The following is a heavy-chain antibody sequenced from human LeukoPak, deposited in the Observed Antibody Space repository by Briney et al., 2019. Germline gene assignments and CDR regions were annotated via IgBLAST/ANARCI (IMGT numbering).Heavy chain of an antibody. D-gene: IGHD3-10*01. J-gene: IGHJ4*02. Sequence: PGGSLRLSCAASGFTFSNYWMSWVRQAPGKGLEWVANIKQDASEKYYVNSVKGRFTIFRDNAKNSLNLQMNSLRPEDTAVYYCARDGWRFGELSAYWGEGTLVTVSS. CDR3: ARDGWRFGELSAY. V-gene: IGHV3-7*04. CDR2: IKQDASEK. CDR1: GFTFSNYW.